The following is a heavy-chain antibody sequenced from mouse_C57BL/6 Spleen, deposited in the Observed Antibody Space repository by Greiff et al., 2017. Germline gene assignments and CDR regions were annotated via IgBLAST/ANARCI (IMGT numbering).Heavy chain of an antibody. CDR3: AREDGYGSSYWDFDV. CDR1: GYAFSSSW. D-gene: IGHD1-1*01. Sequence: QVQLQQSGPELVKPGASVKISCKASGYAFSSSWMNWVKQRPGKGLEWIGRIYPGDGDTNYNGKFKGKATLTADKSSSTAYMQLSSLTSEDSAVYFCAREDGYGSSYWDFDVWGTGTTVTVSS. V-gene: IGHV1-82*01. CDR2: IYPGDGDT. J-gene: IGHJ1*03.